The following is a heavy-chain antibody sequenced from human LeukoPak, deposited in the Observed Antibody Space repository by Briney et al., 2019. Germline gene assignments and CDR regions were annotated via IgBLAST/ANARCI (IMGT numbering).Heavy chain of an antibody. D-gene: IGHD6-19*01. Sequence: GGSLRVSCAAPGFIFDNYAIHWVRQAPGKGLEWVSLISGDSGSTFYADSVRGRFTISRDNTRKSLSLQMSSLRSEDTALYYCARESETSGWYDYWGQGTLVTVSS. V-gene: IGHV3-43*02. J-gene: IGHJ4*02. CDR3: ARESETSGWYDY. CDR2: ISGDSGST. CDR1: GFIFDNYA.